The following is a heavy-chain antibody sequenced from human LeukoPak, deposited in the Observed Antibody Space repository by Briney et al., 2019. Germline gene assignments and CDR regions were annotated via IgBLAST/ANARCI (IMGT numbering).Heavy chain of an antibody. CDR3: ARGSRWYYDSSGYLY. V-gene: IGHV1-46*01. Sequence: ASVKVSCKASGYTFTSYYMHWVRQAPGQGLEWMGIINPSGGTTSYAQKFQGRVTMTRDTSTSTVYMELSSLRSEDTAVYYCARGSRWYYDSSGYLYWGQGTLVTVSS. D-gene: IGHD3-22*01. J-gene: IGHJ4*02. CDR2: INPSGGTT. CDR1: GYTFTSYY.